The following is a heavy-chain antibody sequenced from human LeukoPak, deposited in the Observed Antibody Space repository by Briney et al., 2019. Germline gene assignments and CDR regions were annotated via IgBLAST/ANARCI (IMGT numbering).Heavy chain of an antibody. V-gene: IGHV1-2*02. CDR1: GYTFSNYY. CDR3: ARTSALDY. J-gene: IGHJ4*02. CDR2: INPNSGGT. Sequence: ASVKVSCKASGYTFSNYYMHWVRQAPGQGLEWMGWINPNSGGTNSAQKFQGRVTMTRDTSISTAYMELSSLRSDDTALYYCARTSALDYWGQGTLVTVSS.